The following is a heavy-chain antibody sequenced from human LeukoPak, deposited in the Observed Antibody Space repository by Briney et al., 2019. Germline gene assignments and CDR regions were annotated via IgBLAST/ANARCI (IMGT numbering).Heavy chain of an antibody. CDR2: IYDSGST. J-gene: IGHJ5*02. CDR3: ARSSGTSLGDKRFLES. D-gene: IGHD3-3*01. CDR1: GGSISSSTYY. V-gene: IGHV4-39*07. Sequence: SETLSLTCTVSGGSISSSTYYWAWLRQPPGEGPEWIGSIYDSGSTYYNPSLQSRVTISMDTSKNQFSLKLSSVTAADTAVFYCARSSGTSLGDKRFLESWGQGTLVTVSS.